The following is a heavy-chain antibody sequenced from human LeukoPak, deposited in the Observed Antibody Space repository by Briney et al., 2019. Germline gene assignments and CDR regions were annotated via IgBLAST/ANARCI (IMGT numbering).Heavy chain of an antibody. Sequence: GGSLRLSCAASGFTFSDYYMSWIRQAPGKGLEWVSYISSSGSTIYYADSVKGRFTISRDNAKNSLYLQMNSLRAEDTAVYYCARTYYDFWSGYYTRPYNWFDPWGQGTLDTVSS. J-gene: IGHJ5*02. CDR1: GFTFSDYY. CDR2: ISSSGSTI. D-gene: IGHD3-3*01. CDR3: ARTYYDFWSGYYTRPYNWFDP. V-gene: IGHV3-11*01.